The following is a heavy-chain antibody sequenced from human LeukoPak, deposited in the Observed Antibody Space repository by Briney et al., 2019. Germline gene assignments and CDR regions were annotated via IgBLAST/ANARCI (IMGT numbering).Heavy chain of an antibody. D-gene: IGHD6-19*01. V-gene: IGHV4-34*01. J-gene: IGHJ4*02. CDR3: ARGWAVAGRITYFEY. CDR2: IKHSGTT. CDR1: GGSLSDYY. Sequence: SETLSLTCAVSGGSLSDYYWSWIRQPPGKGLEWVGEIKHSGTTNYISSLKSRVTFSVDTSKNQFFLHLSSVTGADTAVYYCARGWAVAGRITYFEYWGQGTLVSVSS.